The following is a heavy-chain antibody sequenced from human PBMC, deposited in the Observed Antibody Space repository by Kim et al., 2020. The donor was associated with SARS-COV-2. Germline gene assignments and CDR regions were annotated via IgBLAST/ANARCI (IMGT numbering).Heavy chain of an antibody. J-gene: IGHJ4*02. CDR3: AKDLLYVPGRGYFDS. D-gene: IGHD3-10*01. V-gene: IGHV3-23*01. Sequence: ADSVRGRFPHSRDNSKNQLFLQMDSLRVDDTAVYYCAKDLLYVPGRGYFDSWGQGVVVTVSS.